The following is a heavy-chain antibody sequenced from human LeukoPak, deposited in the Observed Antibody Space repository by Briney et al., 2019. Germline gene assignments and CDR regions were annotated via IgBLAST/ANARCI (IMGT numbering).Heavy chain of an antibody. J-gene: IGHJ3*02. CDR1: NYTFTSYG. D-gene: IGHD6-19*01. V-gene: IGHV1-18*01. Sequence: ASVKVSCKASNYTFTSYGISWVRQAPGQGLEWMGWITTYNGNTNYAQKFQDRVTMTIDTSTSTAYMEMRSLRSDDTAVYYCARVQQWHDAFEIWGQGTEVAVSS. CDR2: ITTYNGNT. CDR3: ARVQQWHDAFEI.